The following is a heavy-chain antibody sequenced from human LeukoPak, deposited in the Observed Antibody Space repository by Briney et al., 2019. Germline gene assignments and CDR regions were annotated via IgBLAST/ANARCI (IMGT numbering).Heavy chain of an antibody. CDR2: IWNDGSKT. Sequence: PGGSLRLSCITSGFAFSTYGMHWVRQAPGKGLEWVALIWNDGSKTYHAESVKDRFTISRDNSQNTLYPQMNSLRHEDTAVYYCARGPWLVSDITSFDYWGQGTLVTVSS. D-gene: IGHD5-18*01. CDR3: ARGPWLVSDITSFDY. V-gene: IGHV3-33*01. CDR1: GFAFSTYG. J-gene: IGHJ4*02.